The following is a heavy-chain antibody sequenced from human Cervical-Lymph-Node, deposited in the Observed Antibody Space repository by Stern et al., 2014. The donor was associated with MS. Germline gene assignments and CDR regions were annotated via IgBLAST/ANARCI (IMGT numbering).Heavy chain of an antibody. CDR3: ARVNRVVVATYYYYGMDV. V-gene: IGHV4-59*01. CDR2: INYSGSA. Sequence: VQLQESGPGLVKPSEALSLTCTVSGGSISSYYWSWIRQPPGKGLEWIGYINYSGSADYNPSLKRRVTISVDTSKNQLSLKLSSVTAADTAVYYCARVNRVVVATYYYYGMDVWGQGTTVTVSS. CDR1: GGSISSYY. J-gene: IGHJ6*02. D-gene: IGHD2-21*01.